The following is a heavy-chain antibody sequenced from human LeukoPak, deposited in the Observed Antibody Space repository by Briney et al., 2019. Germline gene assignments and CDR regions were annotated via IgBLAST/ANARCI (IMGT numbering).Heavy chain of an antibody. V-gene: IGHV1-69*04. Sequence: SVKVSCKASGGTFSSYAISWVRQAPGQGLEWMGRIIPILGIANYAQKFQGRVTITADKFTSTAYMELSSLRSEDTAVYYCARDLRRYCSGGSCLNDAFDIWGQGTMVTVSS. D-gene: IGHD2-15*01. J-gene: IGHJ3*02. CDR2: IIPILGIA. CDR1: GGTFSSYA. CDR3: ARDLRRYCSGGSCLNDAFDI.